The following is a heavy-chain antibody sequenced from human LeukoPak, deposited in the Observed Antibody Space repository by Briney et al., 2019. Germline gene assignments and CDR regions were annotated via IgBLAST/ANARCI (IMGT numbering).Heavy chain of an antibody. CDR2: INSDGSST. CDR1: GFTFSSYW. J-gene: IGHJ4*02. Sequence: AGGSLRLSCAASGFTFSSYWMHWVRQAPGKGLVWVSRINSDGSSTSYADSVKGRFTISRDNAKNTLYLQMNSLRAEDTAVYYCARENYDILTGYFDFDYWGQGTLVTVSS. CDR3: ARENYDILTGYFDFDY. V-gene: IGHV3-74*01. D-gene: IGHD3-9*01.